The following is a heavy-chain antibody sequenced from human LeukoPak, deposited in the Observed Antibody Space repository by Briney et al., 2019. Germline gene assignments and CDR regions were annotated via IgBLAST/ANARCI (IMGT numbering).Heavy chain of an antibody. CDR1: GGSLSSYF. J-gene: IGHJ2*01. CDR3: ASNQWPSWYFDL. Sequence: SETLSLTCTVSGGSLSSYFWTWIRQPAGKGLEWVGRIDVSGSTNYNPSLKSRVTMSVDTSKNQFSLKLSSVTAADTAVYYCASNQWPSWYFDLWGRGTLVTVSA. V-gene: IGHV4-4*07. D-gene: IGHD6-19*01. CDR2: IDVSGST.